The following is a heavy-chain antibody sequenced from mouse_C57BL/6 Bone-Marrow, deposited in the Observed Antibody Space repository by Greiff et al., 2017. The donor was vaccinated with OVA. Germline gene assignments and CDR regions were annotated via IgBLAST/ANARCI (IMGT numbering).Heavy chain of an antibody. CDR1: GYAFTNYL. CDR2: INPGSGGT. CDR3: ARSNFWYFDV. Sequence: VQLQQSGAELVRPGTSVKVSCKASGYAFTNYLIEWVKQRPGQGLEWIGVINPGSGGTNYNEKFKGKATLTADKSSSTAYMQLSSLTSEDSAVYFCARSNFWYFDVWGTGTTVTVSS. V-gene: IGHV1-54*01. D-gene: IGHD2-5*01. J-gene: IGHJ1*03.